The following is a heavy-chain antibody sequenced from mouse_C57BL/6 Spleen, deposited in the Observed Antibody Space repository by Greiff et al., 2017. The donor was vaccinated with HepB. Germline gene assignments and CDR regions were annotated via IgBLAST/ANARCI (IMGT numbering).Heavy chain of an antibody. D-gene: IGHD2-4*01. CDR2: IYPGDGDT. CDR1: GYAFSSSW. CDR3: ARGYDYDNY. V-gene: IGHV1-82*01. J-gene: IGHJ2*01. Sequence: VQLQQSGPELVKPGASVKISCKASGYAFSSSWMNWVKQRPGKGLEWIGRIYPGDGDTNYNGKFKGKATLTADKSSSTAYVQLSSLTSEDSAVYFCARGYDYDNYWGQGTTLTVSS.